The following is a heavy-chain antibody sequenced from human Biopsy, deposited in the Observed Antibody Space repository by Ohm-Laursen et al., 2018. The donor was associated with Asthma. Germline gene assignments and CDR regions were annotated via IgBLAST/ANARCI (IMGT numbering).Heavy chain of an antibody. Sequence: SSVKVSCKTSGYTFNSAGITWVRQTPGQGLVWMGWISVYNGNTKVAQKLQDRVTMITDTSTSTAYMELRSLRSDDTAVYFCARAVDYSHYYGIDVWGQGTTVTVS. CDR3: ARAVDYSHYYGIDV. CDR1: GYTFNSAG. V-gene: IGHV1-18*01. CDR2: ISVYNGNT. J-gene: IGHJ6*02. D-gene: IGHD3-10*01.